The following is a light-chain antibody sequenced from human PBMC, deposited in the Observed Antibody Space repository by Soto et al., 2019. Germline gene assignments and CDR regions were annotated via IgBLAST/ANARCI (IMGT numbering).Light chain of an antibody. CDR1: QSVSSN. CDR3: QQYKKWPRT. V-gene: IGKV3-15*01. J-gene: IGKJ1*01. CDR2: DAS. Sequence: TVMTQSPDPLSVSPGERATLSCRASQSVSSNFAWYQQKPGQAPRLLIYDASTRATGIPARFSGSGSGTEFTLTISSLQSEDVAVYYCQQYKKWPRTFGHGTKVDIK.